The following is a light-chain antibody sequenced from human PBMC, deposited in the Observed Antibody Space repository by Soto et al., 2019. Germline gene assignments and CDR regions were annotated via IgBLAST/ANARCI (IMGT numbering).Light chain of an antibody. CDR1: QSVSRY. V-gene: IGKV3-11*01. CDR2: DTS. CDR3: QQRFTWPPT. J-gene: IGKJ4*01. Sequence: EIGLTQSPATLSLSPGDRATLSCRASQSVSRYLAWYQQKPGQAPRLLIHDTSPRPTGVPDFFSGSESGTEFFLTICSLEPEDAAMYYCQQRFTWPPTFGGGTHVEIK.